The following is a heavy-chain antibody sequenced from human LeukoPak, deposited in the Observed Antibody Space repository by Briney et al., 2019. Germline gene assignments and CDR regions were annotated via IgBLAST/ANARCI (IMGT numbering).Heavy chain of an antibody. Sequence: KPSETLSLTCTVSGGSISSYYWSWIRQPPGKGLEWIGYIYYSGSTNYNPSLKSRVTISVDTSKNQFSLKLSSVTAADTAVYYCARDRGYCSSTSCYHYYYYMDVWGKGTTVTISS. CDR1: GGSISSYY. CDR3: ARDRGYCSSTSCYHYYYYMDV. V-gene: IGHV4-59*01. CDR2: IYYSGST. J-gene: IGHJ6*03. D-gene: IGHD2-2*01.